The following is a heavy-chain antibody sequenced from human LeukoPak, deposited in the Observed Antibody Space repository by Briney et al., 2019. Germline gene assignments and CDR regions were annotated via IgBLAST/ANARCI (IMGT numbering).Heavy chain of an antibody. V-gene: IGHV4-39*02. J-gene: IGHJ3*01. D-gene: IGHD3-3*01. CDR3: ARARNFGVVIGAFDV. CDR2: IYYSETT. Sequence: PSQTLSLTCTVSGGSISPTTYYWAWIPPPPRKGLEWIGSIYYSETTHSTPSLKIRVTISLYTSKNHFSLTLSSVPVADTAVYSCARARNFGVVIGAFDVWGQGTMVTVSS. CDR1: GGSISPTTYY.